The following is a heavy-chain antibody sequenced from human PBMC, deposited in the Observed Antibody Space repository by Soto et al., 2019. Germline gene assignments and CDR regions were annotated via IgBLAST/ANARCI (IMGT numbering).Heavy chain of an antibody. CDR3: ARTRATMIVVAKTNDYYYYGMDV. D-gene: IGHD3-22*01. J-gene: IGHJ6*02. CDR1: GGSVSSGSYY. V-gene: IGHV4-61*01. Sequence: SETLSLTCTVSGGSVSSGSYYWSWIRQPPGKGLEWIGYIYYSGSTNYNPSLKSRVTISVDTSKNQFSLKLSSVTAADTAVYYCARTRATMIVVAKTNDYYYYGMDVWGQGTTVTVSS. CDR2: IYYSGST.